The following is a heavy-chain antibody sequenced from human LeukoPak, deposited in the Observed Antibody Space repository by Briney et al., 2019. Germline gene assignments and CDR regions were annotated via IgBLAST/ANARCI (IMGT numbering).Heavy chain of an antibody. Sequence: DSVKGRFTISRDNAKNSLSLQMNSLRAEGTAVYYCARDRPLSGYDLSPFDSWGQGTLVTVSS. CDR3: ARDRPLSGYDLSPFDS. J-gene: IGHJ4*02. D-gene: IGHD5-12*01. V-gene: IGHV3-7*01.